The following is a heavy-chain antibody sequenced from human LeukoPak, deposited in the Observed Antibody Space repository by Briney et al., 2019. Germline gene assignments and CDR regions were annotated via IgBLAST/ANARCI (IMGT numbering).Heavy chain of an antibody. V-gene: IGHV3-23*01. Sequence: GRSLRLSRAASGFTFSSYAMGSVRQAPGKGLEWVSAISGSGGSTYYTDSVKGRFTISRDNSKNTLYLQMNSLRAEDTAVYYCAKVGHGYSSIPLLDYWGQGTLVTVSS. D-gene: IGHD6-13*01. CDR2: ISGSGGST. CDR1: GFTFSSYA. CDR3: AKVGHGYSSIPLLDY. J-gene: IGHJ4*02.